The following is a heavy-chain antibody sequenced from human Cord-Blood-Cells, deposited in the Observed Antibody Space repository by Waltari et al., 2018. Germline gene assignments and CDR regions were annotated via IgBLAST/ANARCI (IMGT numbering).Heavy chain of an antibody. Sequence: EVQLVESGGGLVQPGGSLRLSCAASGFTFSSYSMYWVRPAPGKGLEWVSYISSSRSTIYYADSVKGRFTISRDNAKNSLYLQMNSLRAEDTAVYYCARFPRTGGQYYFDYWGQGTLVTVSS. J-gene: IGHJ4*02. CDR3: ARFPRTGGQYYFDY. CDR2: ISSSRSTI. D-gene: IGHD7-27*01. V-gene: IGHV3-48*01. CDR1: GFTFSSYS.